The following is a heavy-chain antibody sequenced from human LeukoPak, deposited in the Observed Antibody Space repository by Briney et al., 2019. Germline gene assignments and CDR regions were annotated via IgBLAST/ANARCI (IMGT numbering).Heavy chain of an antibody. CDR1: GFTFSSFW. Sequence: GGSLRLSCAASGFTFSSFWMSWVRQAPGKGLEWVAKIKTDGSERYYVDSVKGRFTISRDNAQNSLSLQMNSLRVEDTAVYYCAREEDYYDSSGYYYVVWGQGTLVTVSS. D-gene: IGHD3-22*01. J-gene: IGHJ4*02. CDR3: AREEDYYDSSGYYYVV. V-gene: IGHV3-7*01. CDR2: IKTDGSER.